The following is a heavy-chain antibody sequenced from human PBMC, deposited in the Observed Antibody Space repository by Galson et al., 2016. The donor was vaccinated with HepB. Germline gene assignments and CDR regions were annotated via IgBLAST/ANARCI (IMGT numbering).Heavy chain of an antibody. CDR2: VNQDETEK. CDR1: GFTFRSYW. CDR3: GRRADTQRRIAGWGWGMDV. Sequence: LRLSCAASGFTFRSYWMSWVRQAPGKGLQWVANVNQDETEKYYLDSVKGRFTISRDNVKESVYLQMNSLRVEDTAVYYCGRRADTQRRIAGWGWGMDVWGRGTTVTVSS. V-gene: IGHV3-7*01. J-gene: IGHJ6*02. D-gene: IGHD6-19*01.